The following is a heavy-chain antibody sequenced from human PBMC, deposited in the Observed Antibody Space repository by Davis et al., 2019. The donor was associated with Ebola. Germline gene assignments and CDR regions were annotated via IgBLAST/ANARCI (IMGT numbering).Heavy chain of an antibody. V-gene: IGHV1-69*06. D-gene: IGHD5-24*01. J-gene: IGHJ4*02. CDR2: IIPIFGTA. Sequence: AASVKVSCKASGGTFSSYAISWVRQAPGQGLEWMGGIIPIFGTANYAQKFQGRVTITAYKSTSTAYMELSSLRSDDPAVYYCARELKRAKQGSFFDFWGQGTLVTVSS. CDR3: ARELKRAKQGSFFDF. CDR1: GGTFSSYA.